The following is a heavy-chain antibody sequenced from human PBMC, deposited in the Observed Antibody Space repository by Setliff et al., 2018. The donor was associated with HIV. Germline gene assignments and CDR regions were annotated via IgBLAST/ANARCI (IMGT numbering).Heavy chain of an antibody. CDR2: ISYTGIT. V-gene: IGHV4-39*01. CDR3: ARLRQWLAFFDS. CDR1: GGSISRGSYS. Sequence: SETLSLTCTVSGGSISRGSYSWGWIRQPPGKGLEWIGSISYTGITNYNPSLKSRVTISVDTSQNQFSLKLTSVTAADTAVYYCARLRQWLAFFDSWGQGTLITVS. D-gene: IGHD6-19*01. J-gene: IGHJ4*02.